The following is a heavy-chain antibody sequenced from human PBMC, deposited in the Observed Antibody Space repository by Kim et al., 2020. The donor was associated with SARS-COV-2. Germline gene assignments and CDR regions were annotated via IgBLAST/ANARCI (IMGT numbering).Heavy chain of an antibody. D-gene: IGHD3-22*01. J-gene: IGHJ3*02. CDR3: ARARITMIVVDTFDI. Sequence: PSLRGRVNISVDTSKNHFSLKMSAVTAAETAVYYCARARITMIVVDTFDIWGQGTMVTVSS. V-gene: IGHV4-31*02.